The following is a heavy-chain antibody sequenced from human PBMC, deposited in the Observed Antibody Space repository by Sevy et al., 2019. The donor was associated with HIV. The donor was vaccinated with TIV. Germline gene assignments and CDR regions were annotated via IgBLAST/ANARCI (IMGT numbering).Heavy chain of an antibody. CDR3: ARPYKYYYDSSGDFDAFDI. J-gene: IGHJ3*02. V-gene: IGHV4-39*01. CDR1: GGSISSSSYY. D-gene: IGHD3-22*01. CDR2: IYYSGST. Sequence: SETLSLTCTVSGGSISSSSYYWGWVRQPPGKGLEWIGSIYYSGSTYYNPSLKSRVTLSVDTSKNQFSLKLSSVTAADTAVYYCARPYKYYYDSSGDFDAFDIWGQGTMVTVSS.